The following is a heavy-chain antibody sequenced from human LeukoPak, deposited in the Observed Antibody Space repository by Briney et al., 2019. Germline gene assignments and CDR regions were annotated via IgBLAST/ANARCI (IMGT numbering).Heavy chain of an antibody. J-gene: IGHJ4*02. CDR2: IHYSGRT. CDR3: TRLLRKEHHYDNSGYSYYFDY. D-gene: IGHD3-22*01. Sequence: TSETLSLTCTVSGGSISSSSYYWGWIRQPPGKGLEWIGNIHYSGRTYFNLSLKSRVTISVDTSKNQFSLRLSSVTAADTAVYYCTRLLRKEHHYDNSGYSYYFDYWGQGTLVTVSS. V-gene: IGHV4-39*01. CDR1: GGSISSSSYY.